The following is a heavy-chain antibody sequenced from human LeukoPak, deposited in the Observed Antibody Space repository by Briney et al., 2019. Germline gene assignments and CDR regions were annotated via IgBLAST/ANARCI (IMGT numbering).Heavy chain of an antibody. Sequence: GGSLRLSCAASGFTFSSYSMNWVRQAPGKGLEWVSYISSSSSTIYYADSVKGRFTISRDNAKNSLYLQMNSLRAEDTAVFYCARDMSTYNYGSGSYYNVAFDYWGQGTLVTVSS. CDR3: ARDMSTYNYGSGSYYNVAFDY. D-gene: IGHD3-10*01. CDR2: ISSSSSTI. V-gene: IGHV3-48*04. CDR1: GFTFSSYS. J-gene: IGHJ4*02.